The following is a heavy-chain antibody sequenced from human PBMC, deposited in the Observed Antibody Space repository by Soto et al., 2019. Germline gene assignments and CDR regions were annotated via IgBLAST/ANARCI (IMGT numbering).Heavy chain of an antibody. CDR1: GFTFSSYA. J-gene: IGHJ6*02. Sequence: VQLVESGGGLVQPGGSLRLSCAASGFTFSSYAMKWVRQAPGKGLEWVSLISDSGTLTYYADSVKGRFTISSDNSGNTLFLQMYSLRAEDTAVYYCARYRTGVRYYGMDVWGQGTTVTVSS. D-gene: IGHD5-18*01. V-gene: IGHV3-23*04. CDR3: ARYRTGVRYYGMDV. CDR2: ISDSGTLT.